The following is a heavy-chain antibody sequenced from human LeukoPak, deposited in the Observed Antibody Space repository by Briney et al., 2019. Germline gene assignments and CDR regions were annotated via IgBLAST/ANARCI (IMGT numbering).Heavy chain of an antibody. V-gene: IGHV3-23*01. CDR3: AKVIGGRRADY. J-gene: IGHJ4*02. CDR2: ISGSGGTT. CDR1: GLTFNNYA. Sequence: GGSLRLSCAASGLTFNNYAMNWVRQAPGKGLEWVSVISGSGGTTYYADSVKGRFTISRDNSKNTLYLQMNSLRAEDTAVYYCAKVIGGRRADYWGQGTLVTVSS.